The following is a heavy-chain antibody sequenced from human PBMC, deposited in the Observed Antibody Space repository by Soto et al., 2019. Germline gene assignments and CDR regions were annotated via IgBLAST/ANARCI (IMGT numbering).Heavy chain of an antibody. CDR3: ARGGDSYIDY. CDR2: IIQEGGEK. CDR1: GFTFSSRW. D-gene: IGHD2-21*02. J-gene: IGHJ4*02. V-gene: IGHV3-7*03. Sequence: GGSLRLSCAASGFTFSSRWMGWVRQPPGKGLEWVANIIQEGGEKSYVDSVKGRFSVSRDNAHNSLYLQMNSLRVEDTAMYYCARGGDSYIDYWGQGALVTVSS.